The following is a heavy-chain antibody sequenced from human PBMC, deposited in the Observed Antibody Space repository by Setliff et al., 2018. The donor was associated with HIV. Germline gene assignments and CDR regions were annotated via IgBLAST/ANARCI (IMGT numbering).Heavy chain of an antibody. CDR3: ARAGVELSYWYFDL. V-gene: IGHV1-3*01. CDR2: INAGNGNT. CDR1: GYTFTSYD. J-gene: IGHJ2*01. Sequence: GASVKVSCKASGYTFTSYDINWVRQVTGQGLEWMGWINAGNGNTKYSQKFQGRVTISRDNAKKSLYLQMNSLRVEDTAVYYCARAGVELSYWYFDLWGRGTLVTVSS. D-gene: IGHD1-7*01.